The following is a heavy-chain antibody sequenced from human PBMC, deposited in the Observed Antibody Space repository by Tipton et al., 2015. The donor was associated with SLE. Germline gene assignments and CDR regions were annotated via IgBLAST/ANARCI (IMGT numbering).Heavy chain of an antibody. CDR3: ARESDQLWSREDAFDI. Sequence: TLSLTCTVSGGSISSGSYYWSWIRQPAGKGLEWIGYIYTSGSTNYNPSLKSRVTISVDTSKNQFSLKLSSVTAADTAVYYCARESDQLWSREDAFDIWGQGTMVTVSS. V-gene: IGHV4-61*09. D-gene: IGHD5-18*01. CDR1: GGSISSGSYY. CDR2: IYTSGST. J-gene: IGHJ3*02.